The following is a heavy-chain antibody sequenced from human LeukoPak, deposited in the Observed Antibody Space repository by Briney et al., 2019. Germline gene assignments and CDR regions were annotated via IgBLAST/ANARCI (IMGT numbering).Heavy chain of an antibody. CDR2: ISYDGSYK. V-gene: IGHV3-30*18. CDR1: GFTFNNYG. CDR3: AKDRCSNGVGCYYYYMDV. J-gene: IGHJ6*03. D-gene: IGHD2-8*01. Sequence: TGGSLRLSCAASGFTFNNYGMHWVRQAPGKGLEWVAFISYDGSYKYYTESVKGRFTISRDNSKNTLYLQMNSLRAEDTAVYYCAKDRCSNGVGCYYYYMDVWGKGTTVTISS.